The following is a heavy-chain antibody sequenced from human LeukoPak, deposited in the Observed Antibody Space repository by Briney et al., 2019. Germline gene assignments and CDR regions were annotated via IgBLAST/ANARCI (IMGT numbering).Heavy chain of an antibody. Sequence: GESLKISCKGSGYSFTSYWIGWVRQMPGKGLEWMGIIYPGDSDTRHSPSFQGQVTISADKSISTAYLQWSSLKASDTAMYYCARSRVGGIAAAGTDYYYMDVWGKGTTVTVTS. CDR1: GYSFTSYW. J-gene: IGHJ6*03. CDR3: ARSRVGGIAAAGTDYYYMDV. V-gene: IGHV5-51*01. D-gene: IGHD6-13*01. CDR2: IYPGDSDT.